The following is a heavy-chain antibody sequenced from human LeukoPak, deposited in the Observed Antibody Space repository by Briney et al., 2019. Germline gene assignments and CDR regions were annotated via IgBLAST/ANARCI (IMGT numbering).Heavy chain of an antibody. CDR2: INHSGST. V-gene: IGHV4-34*01. Sequence: SETLSLTCAVYGGSFSGCYWSWIRQPPGKGLEWIGEINHSGSTNYNPSLKSRVTISVDTSKNQFSLKLSSVTAADTAVYYCASRAGIVVVPAATGYYFDYWGKGTLVTVSS. CDR3: ASRAGIVVVPAATGYYFDY. D-gene: IGHD2-2*01. CDR1: GGSFSGCY. J-gene: IGHJ4*02.